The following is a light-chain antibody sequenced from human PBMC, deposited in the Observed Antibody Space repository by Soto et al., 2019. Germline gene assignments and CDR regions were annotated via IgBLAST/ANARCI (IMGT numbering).Light chain of an antibody. Sequence: LTQPASVSGSPGQSITITCTGTSSDIGGYNYVSWYQQHPNKAPKLMIYEVSNRPSGVSNRFSGSKSGNTASLTISGLQAEDEADYYCNSYRSTSTLVVFGGGTKVTVL. V-gene: IGLV2-14*01. CDR2: EVS. CDR1: SSDIGGYNY. J-gene: IGLJ2*01. CDR3: NSYRSTSTLVV.